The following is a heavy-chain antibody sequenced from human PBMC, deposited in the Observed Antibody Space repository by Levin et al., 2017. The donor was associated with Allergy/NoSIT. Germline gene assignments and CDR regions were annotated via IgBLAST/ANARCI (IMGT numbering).Heavy chain of an antibody. CDR2: ISGSGGST. D-gene: IGHD3-22*01. CDR1: GFTFSNYA. Sequence: SCAASGFTFSNYAMSWVRQAPGKGLEWVSAISGSGGSTYYADSVKGRFTISRDNSKNTLYLQMNSLRAEDTAVYYCASTSQVVVIPGLEYWGQGTLVTVSS. V-gene: IGHV3-23*01. CDR3: ASTSQVVVIPGLEY. J-gene: IGHJ4*02.